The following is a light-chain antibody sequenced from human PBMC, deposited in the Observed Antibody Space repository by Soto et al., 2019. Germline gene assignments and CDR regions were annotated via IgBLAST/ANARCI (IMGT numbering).Light chain of an antibody. J-gene: IGLJ1*01. Sequence: QSVLTQPASVSGSPGQSITISCTGTSSDVGSYNLVSWYQQHPGKAPKLMIYEGNKRPSGVSNRFSGSKSANTASLTISGLQTEDEADYYCSSYAGTNTFVFGTGTKLTVL. CDR2: EGN. V-gene: IGLV2-23*01. CDR1: SSDVGSYNL. CDR3: SSYAGTNTFV.